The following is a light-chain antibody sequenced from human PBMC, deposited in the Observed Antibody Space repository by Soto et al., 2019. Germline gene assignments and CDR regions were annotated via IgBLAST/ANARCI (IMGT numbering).Light chain of an antibody. CDR2: DAS. CDR1: QSVSSY. Sequence: EIVLTQSPSTLSLSPGERATLSCRASQSVSSYLAWYQQKPGQAPRLLIYDASNRATGIPARFSGSGSGTFSTITLSSIEPEDFSVYYCQQRSNWLTFGGGTKVEIK. V-gene: IGKV3-11*01. J-gene: IGKJ4*01. CDR3: QQRSNWLT.